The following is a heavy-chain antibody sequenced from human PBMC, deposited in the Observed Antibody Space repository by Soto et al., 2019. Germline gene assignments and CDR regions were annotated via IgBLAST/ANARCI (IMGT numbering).Heavy chain of an antibody. Sequence: PSETLSLTSTVSGGSISSYYWSWIRQPPGKGLEWIGYIYYSGSTNYNPSLKSRVTISVDTSKNQFSLKLSSVTAADTAVYYCARFPVRFYYYYGMDVWGQGTTVTAP. V-gene: IGHV4-59*01. D-gene: IGHD3-3*01. CDR2: IYYSGST. CDR3: ARFPVRFYYYYGMDV. CDR1: GGSISSYY. J-gene: IGHJ6*02.